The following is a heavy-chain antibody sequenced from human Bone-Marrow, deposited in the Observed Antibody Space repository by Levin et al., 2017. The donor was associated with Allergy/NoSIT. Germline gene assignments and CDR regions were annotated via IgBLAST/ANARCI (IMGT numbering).Heavy chain of an antibody. CDR3: ARGNSGFDESDHDY. J-gene: IGHJ4*02. CDR1: GFTFNKYD. D-gene: IGHD5-12*01. V-gene: IGHV3-21*01. CDR2: ISGSTTYI. Sequence: GASVKVSCKASGFTFNKYDMNWVRQAPGKGLEWISSISGSTTYIYYTDSVKGRFTVSRDNAANSLHLQMNSLRPEDTAVYYCARGNSGFDESDHDYWGQGTLVIVSS.